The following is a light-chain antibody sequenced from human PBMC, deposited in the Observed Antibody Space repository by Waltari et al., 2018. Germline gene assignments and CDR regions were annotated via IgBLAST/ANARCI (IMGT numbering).Light chain of an antibody. CDR3: SSYTSSSTSVV. CDR2: DVS. Sequence: QSALTQPASVSGSPGQSITISCTGTSSDVGGYNYVSWYQQHPGKAPKLMVYDVSKRPSGVPNRFSGSKSGNTASLTISVLQAEDEADYYCSSYTSSSTSVVFGGGTKLTVL. CDR1: SSDVGGYNY. V-gene: IGLV2-14*01. J-gene: IGLJ2*01.